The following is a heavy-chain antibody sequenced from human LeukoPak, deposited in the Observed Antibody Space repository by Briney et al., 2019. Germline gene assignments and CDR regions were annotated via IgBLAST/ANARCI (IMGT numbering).Heavy chain of an antibody. J-gene: IGHJ4*02. Sequence: PGGSLRLSCAASGFTFSSYAMSWVRQAPGKGLEWVSAISGSGGSTYYADSVKGRFTISRDNSKNTLYLQMNSLRAEDTAIYYCARGIGSSPFRPFDYWGQGTLVTVSS. V-gene: IGHV3-23*01. CDR3: ARGIGSSPFRPFDY. CDR2: ISGSGGST. D-gene: IGHD2-2*01. CDR1: GFTFSSYA.